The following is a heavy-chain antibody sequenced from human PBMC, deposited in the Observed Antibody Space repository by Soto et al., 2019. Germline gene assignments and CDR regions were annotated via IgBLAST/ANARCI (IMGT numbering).Heavy chain of an antibody. CDR3: AREPIAPATQRYNWFDP. D-gene: IGHD6-13*01. Sequence: QVQLVQSGAEVKKPGASVKVSCKASGYTFTSYYMHWVRQAPGQGLEWMGIINPSGVRTSYAKKFQGRVERPRDTSTSTVYMELSSLRSEDTAVYYCAREPIAPATQRYNWFDPWGQGTLVTVSS. CDR1: GYTFTSYY. CDR2: INPSGVRT. V-gene: IGHV1-46*03. J-gene: IGHJ5*02.